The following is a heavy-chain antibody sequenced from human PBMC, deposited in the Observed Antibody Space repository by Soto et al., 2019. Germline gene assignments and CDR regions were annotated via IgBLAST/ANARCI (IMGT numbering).Heavy chain of an antibody. Sequence: QLQLQESGSGLVKPSQTLSLTCAVSGGSISSGGYSWSWIRQPPGKGLEWIRYMYHSGSTYYNPSLKSRVTISIDSSKKQLSLKLSSVSAADTAVYYCPRVLDYWGQGILVTVSS. CDR2: MYHSGST. CDR3: PRVLDY. D-gene: IGHD1-26*01. CDR1: GGSISSGGYS. J-gene: IGHJ4*02. V-gene: IGHV4-30-2*01.